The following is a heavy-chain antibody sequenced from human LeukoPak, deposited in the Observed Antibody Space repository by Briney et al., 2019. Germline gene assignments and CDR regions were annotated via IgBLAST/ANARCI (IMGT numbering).Heavy chain of an antibody. J-gene: IGHJ4*02. CDR3: ARGAAAGPKIFDY. Sequence: GGSLRLSCAASGFIFNSYWMNWLRQAPGKGLEWVANVDQDGSEKYYVGSVKGRFTISRDNAKNSLYLQMNSLRAEDTAVYYCARGAAAGPKIFDYWGQGTLVTVSS. V-gene: IGHV3-7*01. D-gene: IGHD6-13*01. CDR2: VDQDGSEK. CDR1: GFIFNSYW.